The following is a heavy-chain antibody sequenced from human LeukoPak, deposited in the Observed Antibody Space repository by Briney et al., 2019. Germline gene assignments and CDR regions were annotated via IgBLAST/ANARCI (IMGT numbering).Heavy chain of an antibody. J-gene: IGHJ1*01. V-gene: IGHV1-18*01. CDR1: GYTFTSYG. CDR2: ISAYNGNT. CDR3: ATTLRRWLVDRHFQH. Sequence: ASVKVSCKASGYTFTSYGISWVRQAPGQGLEWMGWISAYNGNTNYAQKLQGRVTMTTDTSTSTAYMELRSLRSDDTAVYYCATTLRRWLVDRHFQHWGQGTLVTVSS. D-gene: IGHD6-19*01.